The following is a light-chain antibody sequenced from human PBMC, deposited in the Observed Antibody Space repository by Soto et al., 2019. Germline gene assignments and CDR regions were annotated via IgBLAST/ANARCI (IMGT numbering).Light chain of an antibody. V-gene: IGKV1-17*01. CDR2: AAS. J-gene: IGKJ1*01. CDR3: LQHNTYPWT. Sequence: DIQMNQSPSSLSASIGDRVTITCRSSQVITNDLGWYQQKPGKAPKRLIYAASTLQSGVPSRFSGSASGTEFTHTVSCLQPEDFATYYFLQHNTYPWTFGQGTKVEIK. CDR1: QVITND.